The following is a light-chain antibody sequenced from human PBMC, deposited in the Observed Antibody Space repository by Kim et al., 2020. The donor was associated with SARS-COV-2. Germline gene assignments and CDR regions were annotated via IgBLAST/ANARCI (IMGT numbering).Light chain of an antibody. CDR2: TNT. Sequence: ELTQPPSASGTPGQSVTISCSGSYANSGSNTVSWFQHVPGKAPKHIIHTNTQRPSGVPDRFSASESGTSASLAISGLQSEDEAEYYCSARDDTLNEWVFGGGTKVTVL. J-gene: IGLJ3*02. CDR1: YANSGSNT. V-gene: IGLV1-44*01. CDR3: SARDDTLNEWV.